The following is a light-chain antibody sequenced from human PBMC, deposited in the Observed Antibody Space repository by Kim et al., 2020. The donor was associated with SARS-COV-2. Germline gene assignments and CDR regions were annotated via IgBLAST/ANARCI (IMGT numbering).Light chain of an antibody. V-gene: IGLV2-14*03. CDR3: SSYTSSNTLV. J-gene: IGLJ2*01. Sequence: GQSITISCTGTSSDIGDYNYVSWYQQHPGKAPKLMIYDVSKRPSGVSNRFSGSKSGNTASLTISGLQGEDEADYFCSSYTSSNTLVFGGGTKLTVL. CDR1: SSDIGDYNY. CDR2: DVS.